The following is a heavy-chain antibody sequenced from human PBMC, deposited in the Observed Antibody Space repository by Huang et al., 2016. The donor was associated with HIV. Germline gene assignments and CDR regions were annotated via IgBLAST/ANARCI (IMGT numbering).Heavy chain of an antibody. V-gene: IGHV7-4-1*02. J-gene: IGHJ5*02. D-gene: IGHD1-7*01. CDR1: GYSFSDYA. CDR3: ARDARELRDYLVRFNWFAP. CDR2: FNAKTGNA. Sequence: QVQLVQSGSEFKKPGASVRVSCKASGYSFSDYAVNWVRQAPGQGLEGMGWFNAKTGNATDVQGFRGRFVFSLDTSVKTTYLHISSLKTEDAAVYYCARDARELRDYLVRFNWFAPWGQGTLVTVSS.